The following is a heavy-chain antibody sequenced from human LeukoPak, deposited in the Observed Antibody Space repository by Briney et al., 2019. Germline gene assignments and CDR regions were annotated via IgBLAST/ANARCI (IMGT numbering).Heavy chain of an antibody. J-gene: IGHJ3*02. CDR2: IYYSGST. V-gene: IGHV4-39*01. Sequence: PSETLSLTCTVSGGSISSSSYYWGWIRQPPGKGLEWIGSIYYSGSTYYNPSLKSRVPVSVDTSKNQFSLKLSSVTAADTAVYYCAREATATGFDAFDIWGQGTMVTVSS. CDR1: GGSISSSSYY. D-gene: IGHD2-15*01. CDR3: AREATATGFDAFDI.